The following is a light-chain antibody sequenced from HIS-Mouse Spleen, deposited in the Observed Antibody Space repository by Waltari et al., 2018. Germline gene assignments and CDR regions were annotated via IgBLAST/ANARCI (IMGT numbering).Light chain of an antibody. J-gene: IGKJ5*01. CDR2: AAS. CDR3: QQLNSYPRT. V-gene: IGKV1-9*01. CDR1: QGISSY. Sequence: DIQFTQSPSFLSASVGDRVTITCRASQGISSYLAWYQQKPGKAPKILIYAASTLQSGVPSRFSGSGSGTEFTLTISSLQPEDFATYYCQQLNSYPRTFGQGTRLEIK.